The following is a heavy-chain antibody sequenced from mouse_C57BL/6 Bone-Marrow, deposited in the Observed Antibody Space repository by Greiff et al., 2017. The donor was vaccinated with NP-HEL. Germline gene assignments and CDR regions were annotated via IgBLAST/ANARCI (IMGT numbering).Heavy chain of an antibody. CDR2: IDPETGGT. CDR1: GYTFTDYE. CDR3: TSRNWDFDY. V-gene: IGHV1-15*01. D-gene: IGHD4-1*02. J-gene: IGHJ2*01. Sequence: VQLQQSGAELVRPGASVKLSCKASGYTFTDYEMHWVKQTPVHGLEWIGAIDPETGGTAYTQKFKGKAILTADKSSSTAYMQLRSLTSEDSAVYYGTSRNWDFDYWGQGTTLTVSS.